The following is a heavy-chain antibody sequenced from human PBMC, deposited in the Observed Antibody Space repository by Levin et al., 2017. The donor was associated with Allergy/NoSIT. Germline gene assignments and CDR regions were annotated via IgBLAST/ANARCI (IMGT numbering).Heavy chain of an antibody. Sequence: GGSLRLSCAASGFTFSSYAMSWVRQAPGKGLEWVSAISGSGGSTYYADSVKGRFTISRDNSKNTLYLQMNSLRAEDTAVYYCAKDYYGSGRYYAYFDYWGQGTLVTVSS. V-gene: IGHV3-23*01. J-gene: IGHJ4*02. CDR2: ISGSGGST. CDR1: GFTFSSYA. D-gene: IGHD3-10*01. CDR3: AKDYYGSGRYYAYFDY.